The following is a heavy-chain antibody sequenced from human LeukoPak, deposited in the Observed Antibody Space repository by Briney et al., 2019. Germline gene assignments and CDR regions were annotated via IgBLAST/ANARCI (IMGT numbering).Heavy chain of an antibody. J-gene: IGHJ5*02. CDR1: GYSFSSYW. CDR3: ARGHSISMVRGVITGAGWFDP. Sequence: GESLKISCKGSGYSFSSYWIGWVRQMPGKGLEWMGIIYPGDSDTRYSPSFQGQVTISADKSISTAYLQWSSLKASDTAMNYCARGHSISMVRGVITGAGWFDPWGQGSLVTVSS. D-gene: IGHD3-10*01. CDR2: IYPGDSDT. V-gene: IGHV5-51*01.